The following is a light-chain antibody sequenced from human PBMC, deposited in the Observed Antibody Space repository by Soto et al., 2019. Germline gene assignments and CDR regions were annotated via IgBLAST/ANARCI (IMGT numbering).Light chain of an antibody. J-gene: IGKJ1*01. CDR3: HHSGSTPRT. CDR2: GAS. CDR1: QSVSSNY. V-gene: IGKV3-20*01. Sequence: EIVLTQSPGTLSLSPGDRATLSCRASQSVSSNYLAWYQQKPGQAPRLLIYGASMRATGIPDRFSASGSGTDFTVTLRRLELEDFAMDFCHHSGSTPRTLGQGTKVEIK.